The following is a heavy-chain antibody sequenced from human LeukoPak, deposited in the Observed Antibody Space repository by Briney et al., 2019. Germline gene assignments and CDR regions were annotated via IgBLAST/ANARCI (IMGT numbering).Heavy chain of an antibody. D-gene: IGHD6-13*01. V-gene: IGHV5-51*01. Sequence: GESLKISCKASGYSFTTYWIGWVRQMPGKGLEWMGIIYPADSTAHYSPSFQGQVTISVDKSINTAYLEWSSLKASDTAIYYCARQGAAGKYYYYYMDVWGKGTTVTVSS. CDR1: GYSFTTYW. CDR2: IYPADSTA. J-gene: IGHJ6*03. CDR3: ARQGAAGKYYYYYMDV.